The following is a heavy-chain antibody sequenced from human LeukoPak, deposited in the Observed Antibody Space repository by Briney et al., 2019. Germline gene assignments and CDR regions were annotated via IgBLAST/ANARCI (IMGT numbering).Heavy chain of an antibody. V-gene: IGHV4-30-4*08. CDR1: GGSIRNSSFY. Sequence: SETLSLTCAVSGGSIRNSSFYWGWIRQPPGKGLEWIGYIYHSGSTYCNPSLKSRVSISVDTSKNQFSLKLSAVTAADTAVYYCARSRIAARPVDYWGQGTLVTVSS. CDR3: ARSRIAARPVDY. CDR2: IYHSGST. D-gene: IGHD6-6*01. J-gene: IGHJ4*02.